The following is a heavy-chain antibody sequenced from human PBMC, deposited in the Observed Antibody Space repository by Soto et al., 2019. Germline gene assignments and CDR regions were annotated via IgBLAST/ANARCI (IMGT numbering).Heavy chain of an antibody. CDR3: ARIAPPSYSSGWTTGDY. CDR2: INPSGGST. V-gene: IGHV1-46*01. Sequence: ASVKVSCKASGYTFTSYYMHWVRQAPGQGLEWMGIINPSGGSTSYAQKFQGRVTTTRDTSTSTVYMELSSLRSEDTAVYYCARIAPPSYSSGWTTGDYWGQGTLVTVSS. D-gene: IGHD6-19*01. CDR1: GYTFTSYY. J-gene: IGHJ4*02.